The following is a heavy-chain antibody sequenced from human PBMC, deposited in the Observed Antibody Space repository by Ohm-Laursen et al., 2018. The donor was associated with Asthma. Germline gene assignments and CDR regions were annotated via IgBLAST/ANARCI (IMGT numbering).Heavy chain of an antibody. J-gene: IGHJ4*02. CDR2: ISWNSLSV. D-gene: IGHD2/OR15-2a*01. Sequence: SLRLSCSATGFTFDDYAMHWVRQTPGKGLEWVSGISWNSLSVDYADSVKGRFTISRDNAKNYLYLQMNSLRAEDTAFYFCTKDRDLEYVVSLAPSAFDSWGQGTLVTVTS. V-gene: IGHV3-9*01. CDR3: TKDRDLEYVVSLAPSAFDS. CDR1: GFTFDDYA.